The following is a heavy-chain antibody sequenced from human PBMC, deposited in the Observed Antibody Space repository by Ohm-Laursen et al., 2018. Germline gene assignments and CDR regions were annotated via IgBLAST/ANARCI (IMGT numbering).Heavy chain of an antibody. CDR2: ISYDGSNK. CDR3: AKGLSSGWWLDYYYYYGMDV. CDR1: GFTFSSYG. D-gene: IGHD6-19*01. J-gene: IGHJ6*02. V-gene: IGHV3-30*18. Sequence: SLRLSCAASGFTFSSYGMHWVRQAPGKGLEWVAVISYDGSNKYCADSVKGRFTISRDNSKNTLYLQMNSLRAEDTAVYYCAKGLSSGWWLDYYYYYGMDVWGQGTTVTVSS.